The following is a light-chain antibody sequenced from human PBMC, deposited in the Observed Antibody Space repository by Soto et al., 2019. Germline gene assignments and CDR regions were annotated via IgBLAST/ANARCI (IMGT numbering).Light chain of an antibody. CDR1: QGVNTG. Sequence: AIQLTQSPSSLSASVGDRVTITCRASQGVNTGVAWYQQKPGKSPKLLIYETSNLASGVSLRFRGTGYGTQFSLTIGGLQPEDFATYHCQQFSAHPLTFGGGTKVDIK. J-gene: IGKJ4*01. CDR2: ETS. CDR3: QQFSAHPLT. V-gene: IGKV1-13*02.